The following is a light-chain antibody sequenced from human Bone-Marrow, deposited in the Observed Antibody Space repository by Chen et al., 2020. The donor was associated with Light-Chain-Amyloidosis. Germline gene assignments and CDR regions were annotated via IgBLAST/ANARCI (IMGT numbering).Light chain of an antibody. V-gene: IGKV3-20*01. CDR3: QQYGSSPTT. Sequence: EIVLTQSPGTLSLSPGERATLSCRASQSVSSSYLAWYQQKPGQAPRLLIYGASSRATGSPDRFSGSGCGTDFTLTISRLEPEDFAVYYCQQYGSSPTTFGQGTKVEIK. CDR1: QSVSSSY. CDR2: GAS. J-gene: IGKJ1*01.